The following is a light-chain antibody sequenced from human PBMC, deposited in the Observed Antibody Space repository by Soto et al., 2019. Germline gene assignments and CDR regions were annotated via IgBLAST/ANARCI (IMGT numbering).Light chain of an antibody. CDR2: EGS. J-gene: IGLJ3*02. CDR1: SSDVGSYNL. V-gene: IGLV2-23*01. CDR3: CSYAGSSTWV. Sequence: QSVLTQPASVSGSPGQSITISCTGTSSDVGSYNLVSWYQQHPGKAPKLRIYEGSKRPSGVSNRFSGSKYGNTASLTISGLQAEDECDYYCCSYAGSSTWVFGGGTKVTGL.